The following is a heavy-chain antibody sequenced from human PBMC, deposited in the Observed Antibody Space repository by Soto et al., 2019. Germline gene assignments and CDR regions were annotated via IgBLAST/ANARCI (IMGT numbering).Heavy chain of an antibody. CDR2: RYYIGNT. D-gene: IGHD4-17*01. CDR3: GGQDYGAKGYYLEN. J-gene: IGHJ4*02. Sequence: QLQLQESGSGLVKPSETLSLTCTVSNGSISSRSSYWGWIRQTPGKGLEWIGSRYYIGNTYYHPSLKSRVTISIDTSKPQFSLKLTSVTAADTAVYFCGGQDYGAKGYYLENWGQGTLVTVSS. V-gene: IGHV4-39*01. CDR1: NGSISSRSSY.